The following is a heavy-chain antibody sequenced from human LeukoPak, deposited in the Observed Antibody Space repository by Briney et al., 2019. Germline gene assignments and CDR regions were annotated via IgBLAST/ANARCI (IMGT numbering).Heavy chain of an antibody. Sequence: SETLSLTCSVPCASINSHYLSWIRQPAAKRLERILRIYARGSADYNPSLKSRVTMSVDTSKNQFSLKLTSVTAADTAVYYCARDRMGATPDYWGQGGMVTVSS. CDR3: ARDRMGATPDY. V-gene: IGHV4-4*07. D-gene: IGHD1-26*01. CDR2: IYARGSA. J-gene: IGHJ4*02. CDR1: CASINSHY.